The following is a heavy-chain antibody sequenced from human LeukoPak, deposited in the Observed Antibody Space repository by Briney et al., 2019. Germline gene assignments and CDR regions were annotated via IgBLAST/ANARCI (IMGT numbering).Heavy chain of an antibody. Sequence: SETLSLTCTVSGGSISSGSYYWSWIRQPAGKGLEWIGRIYTGGSTNYNPSLKSRVTISVDTSKNQFSLKLSSVTAADTAVYYCAREVITIFGVVTHYNWFDPWGQGTLVTVSS. CDR2: IYTGGST. CDR3: AREVITIFGVVTHYNWFDP. D-gene: IGHD3-3*01. J-gene: IGHJ5*02. CDR1: GGSISSGSYY. V-gene: IGHV4-61*02.